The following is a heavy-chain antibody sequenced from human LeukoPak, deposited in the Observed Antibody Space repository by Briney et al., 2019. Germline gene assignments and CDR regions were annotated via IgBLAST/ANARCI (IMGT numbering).Heavy chain of an antibody. V-gene: IGHV4-4*07. J-gene: IGHJ6*02. CDR3: ARDSPYSGYVTDYYGMDV. D-gene: IGHD5-12*01. Sequence: SETLSLTCAVYGGSFSGYYWSWFRQPAGKGLEWIGRIYTSGSTNYNPSLKSRVTMSVDTSKNQFSLKLSSVTAADTAVYYCARDSPYSGYVTDYYGMDVWSQGTTVTVSS. CDR1: GGSFSGYY. CDR2: IYTSGST.